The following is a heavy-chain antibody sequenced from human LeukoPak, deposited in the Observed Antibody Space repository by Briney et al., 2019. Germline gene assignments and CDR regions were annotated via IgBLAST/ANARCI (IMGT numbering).Heavy chain of an antibody. V-gene: IGHV1-2*02. Sequence: GASVKVSCKASGYTFTGYYMHWVRQAPGRGLEWMGWINPNSGDTKCAQKFQGRVTMTRDTSVSTAYMELTRLRSDDSAVYYCARGETEETGTRPDAFDIWGQGTMVTVSS. J-gene: IGHJ3*02. CDR2: INPNSGDT. D-gene: IGHD6-13*01. CDR3: ARGETEETGTRPDAFDI. CDR1: GYTFTGYY.